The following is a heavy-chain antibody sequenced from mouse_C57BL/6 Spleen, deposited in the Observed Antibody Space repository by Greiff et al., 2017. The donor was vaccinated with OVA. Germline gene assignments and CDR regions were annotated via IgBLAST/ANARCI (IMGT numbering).Heavy chain of an antibody. D-gene: IGHD1-2*01. CDR1: GFSLTSYG. V-gene: IGHV2-3*01. CDR3: AKTSLLRYYAMDD. J-gene: IGHJ4*01. CDR2: IWGDGST. Sequence: VQGVESGPGLVAPSQSLSITCTVSGFSLTSYGVSWVRPPPGKGLEWLGVIWGDGSTHYHSAPISRLSISKDNSKSQVFLKLNRLQTDDTATYYCAKTSLLRYYAMDDWGQGTSVTVSS.